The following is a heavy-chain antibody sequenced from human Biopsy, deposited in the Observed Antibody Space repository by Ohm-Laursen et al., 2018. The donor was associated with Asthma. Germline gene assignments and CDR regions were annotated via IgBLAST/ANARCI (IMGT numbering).Heavy chain of an antibody. CDR1: GYTFNSAG. CDR2: ISVYNGNT. Sequence: GASVKVSCKTSGYTFNSAGITWVRQAPGQGLEWMGWISVYNGNTKVAQKLQDRVTMITDTSTSTAYMELRSLRCDDTAVYFCARAVDYSHYYGIDVWGQGTTVTV. CDR3: ARAVDYSHYYGIDV. V-gene: IGHV1-18*01. J-gene: IGHJ6*02. D-gene: IGHD3-10*01.